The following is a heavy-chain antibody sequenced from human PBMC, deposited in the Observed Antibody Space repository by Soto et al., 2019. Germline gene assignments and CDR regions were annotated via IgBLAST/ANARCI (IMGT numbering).Heavy chain of an antibody. Sequence: XVKVSCKASGYTFTSYGINWVRRATGQGLEWMGWMNPNSGNTGYAQKFQGRVTMTRNTSISTAYMELSSTRSEDTAVYYCARGVGILTGYPYWGQGTLVTVSS. CDR3: ARGVGILTGYPY. CDR2: MNPNSGNT. V-gene: IGHV1-8*02. J-gene: IGHJ4*02. D-gene: IGHD3-9*01. CDR1: GYTFTSYG.